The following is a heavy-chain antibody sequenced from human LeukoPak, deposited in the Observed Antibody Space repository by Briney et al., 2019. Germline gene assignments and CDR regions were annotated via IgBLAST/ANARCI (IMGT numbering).Heavy chain of an antibody. J-gene: IGHJ4*02. D-gene: IGHD2-15*01. CDR3: ARALGYCSGGSCRYFDY. Sequence: ASVKVSCKASGYTFTGYYMHWVRQARGQGLEWMGWINPNSGGTNYAQKFQGRVTMTRDTSISTVYMELSSLRSEDTAVYYCARALGYCSGGSCRYFDYWGQGTLVTVSS. CDR2: INPNSGGT. CDR1: GYTFTGYY. V-gene: IGHV1-2*02.